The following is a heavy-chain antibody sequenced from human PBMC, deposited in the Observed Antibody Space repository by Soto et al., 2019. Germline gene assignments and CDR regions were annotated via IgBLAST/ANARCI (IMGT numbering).Heavy chain of an antibody. Sequence: DVQLLESGGGLVQPGGSLRLSCAASGLAFSSHAMTWVRQAPGKGLEWVSSIRDSGGSTSYAVSVKGRFAVSRDNSKNTLYLQMNSLRVEDTAVYYCAKAFGYSNTWYARNWFDPWGQGTLVTVSS. D-gene: IGHD6-13*01. V-gene: IGHV3-23*01. CDR2: IRDSGGST. CDR3: AKAFGYSNTWYARNWFDP. J-gene: IGHJ5*02. CDR1: GLAFSSHA.